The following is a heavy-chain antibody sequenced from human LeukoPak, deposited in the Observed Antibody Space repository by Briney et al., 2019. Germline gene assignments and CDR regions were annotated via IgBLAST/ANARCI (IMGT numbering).Heavy chain of an antibody. V-gene: IGHV1-69*04. CDR1: GGTFSSYA. CDR3: ARAGYSYGTFDY. CDR2: IIPIFGIA. J-gene: IGHJ4*02. D-gene: IGHD5-18*01. Sequence: GASVKVFCKASGGTFSSYAISWVRQAPGQGLEWMGRIIPIFGIANYAQKFQGRVTITADKSTSTAYMELSSLRSEDTAVYYCARAGYSYGTFDYWGQGTLVTVSS.